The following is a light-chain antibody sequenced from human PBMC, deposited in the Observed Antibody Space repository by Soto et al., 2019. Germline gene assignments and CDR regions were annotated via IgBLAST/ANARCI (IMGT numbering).Light chain of an antibody. CDR3: QQYYSYIRT. CDR1: QGIRNY. J-gene: IGKJ1*01. Sequence: IQLTQSPSSLSASVGDRVTITCRASQGIRNYLAWYQQKQGKAPNIXIYAASTLQSGVPSRFSGSGSGADFTLTISCLQSEDFATYYCQQYYSYIRTFGQGTKVDIK. V-gene: IGKV1-9*01. CDR2: AAS.